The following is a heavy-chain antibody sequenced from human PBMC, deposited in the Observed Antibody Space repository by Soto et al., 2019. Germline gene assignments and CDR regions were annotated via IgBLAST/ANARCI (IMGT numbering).Heavy chain of an antibody. Sequence: QVQLVESGGGVVQPGRSLRLSCAASGFTFSSYVMHWVRQAPGKGLEWVAVISYDGSNKYYADSVKGRCTISRDNSKNTLYLQMNSRRAEYTAVYYCARMGLLHGMDVWGQGTTVTVSS. V-gene: IGHV3-30-3*01. J-gene: IGHJ6*02. D-gene: IGHD2-15*01. CDR1: GFTFSSYV. CDR3: ARMGLLHGMDV. CDR2: ISYDGSNK.